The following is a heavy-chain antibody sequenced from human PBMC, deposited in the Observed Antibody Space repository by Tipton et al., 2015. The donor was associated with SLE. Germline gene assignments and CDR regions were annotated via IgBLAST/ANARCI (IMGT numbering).Heavy chain of an antibody. V-gene: IGHV3-74*01. CDR1: GFTFSSYW. Sequence: SLRLSCAASGFTFSSYWMHWVRQAPGKGLVWVSRINSDGSSTSYADSVKGRFTISRDNAKNTLYLQMNSLRAEDTAVYYCARGESYWSCFDYWGQGTLVTVSS. CDR3: ARGESYWSCFDY. J-gene: IGHJ4*02. CDR2: INSDGSST. D-gene: IGHD1-26*01.